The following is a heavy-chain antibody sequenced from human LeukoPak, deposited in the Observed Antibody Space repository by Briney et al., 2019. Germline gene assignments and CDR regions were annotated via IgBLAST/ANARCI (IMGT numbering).Heavy chain of an antibody. CDR1: GYTFTGYY. Sequence: ASVTVSCKASGYTFTGYYVHWVRQAPGQGLEWMGWINPNSGGTNYAQKFQGRVTMTRDTSISTAYMELSRLRSDDTAVFYCARTFPYCSGGSCYSGFPDYYYYMDVWGKGTTVTVSS. J-gene: IGHJ6*03. D-gene: IGHD2-15*01. V-gene: IGHV1-2*02. CDR2: INPNSGGT. CDR3: ARTFPYCSGGSCYSGFPDYYYYMDV.